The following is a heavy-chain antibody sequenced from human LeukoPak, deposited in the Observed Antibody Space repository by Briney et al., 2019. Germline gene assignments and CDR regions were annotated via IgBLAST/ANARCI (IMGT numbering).Heavy chain of an antibody. CDR2: IYYSGST. V-gene: IGHV4-39*07. Sequence: SETLSLTCTVSGGSISSSSYYWGWIRQPPGKGLEWIGSIYYSGSTYYNPSLKSRVTISVDTSKNQFSLKLSSVTAADTAVYYCAGGGEMATIFDYWGQGTLVTVSS. J-gene: IGHJ4*02. CDR1: GGSISSSSYY. CDR3: AGGGEMATIFDY. D-gene: IGHD5-24*01.